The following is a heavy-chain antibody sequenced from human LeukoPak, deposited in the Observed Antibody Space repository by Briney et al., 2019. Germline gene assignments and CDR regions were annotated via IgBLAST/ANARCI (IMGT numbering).Heavy chain of an antibody. CDR2: IYYSGST. J-gene: IGHJ4*02. V-gene: IGHV4-31*03. CDR3: ARVADSGYDYGGDY. Sequence: MSSETLSLTCTVSGGSISSGGYYWSWIRQHPGKGLEWIGYIYYSGSTYYNPSLKSRVTISVDTSKNQFSLKLSSVTAADTAVYYCARVADSGYDYGGDYWGQGTLVTVSS. CDR1: GGSISSGGYY. D-gene: IGHD5-12*01.